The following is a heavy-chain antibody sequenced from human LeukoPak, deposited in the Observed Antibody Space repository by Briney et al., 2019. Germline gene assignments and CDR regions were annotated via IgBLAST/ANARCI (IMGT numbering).Heavy chain of an antibody. D-gene: IGHD3-22*01. V-gene: IGHV4-34*01. CDR3: ARFGTYYYDSSGYADAFDI. J-gene: IGHJ3*02. CDR2: INHSGST. Sequence: SETLSLTCAVYGGSFSGYYWSWIRQPPGKGLEWIGEINHSGSTNYNPSLKSRVTISVDTSKNQFSLKLSSVTAADTAVYYCARFGTYYYDSSGYADAFDIWGQGTMVTVSS. CDR1: GGSFSGYY.